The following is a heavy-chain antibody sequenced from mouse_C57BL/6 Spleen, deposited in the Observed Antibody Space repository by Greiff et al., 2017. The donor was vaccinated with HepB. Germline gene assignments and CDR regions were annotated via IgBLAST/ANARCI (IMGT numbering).Heavy chain of an antibody. CDR3: ARGFITTVVAPFDV. CDR1: GFTFSDYG. D-gene: IGHD1-1*01. CDR2: ISSGSSTI. Sequence: EVKLMESGGGLVKPGGSLKLSCAASGFTFSDYGMHWVRQAPEKGLEWVAYISSGSSTIYYADTVKGRFTISRDNAKNTLFLQMTSLRSEDTAMYYCARGFITTVVAPFDVWGTGTTVTVSS. J-gene: IGHJ1*03. V-gene: IGHV5-17*01.